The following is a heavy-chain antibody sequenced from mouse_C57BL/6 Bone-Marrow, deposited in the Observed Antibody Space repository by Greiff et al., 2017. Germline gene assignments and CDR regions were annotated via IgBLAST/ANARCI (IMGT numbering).Heavy chain of an antibody. CDR3: AKHEHHSFAS. D-gene: IGHD1-2*01. CDR1: EYEFPSHD. V-gene: IGHV5-2*01. J-gene: IGHJ3*01. CDR2: INSDGGST. Sequence: EVKLMESGGGLVQPGESLKLSCESNEYEFPSHDMSWVRKTQEKRLELVAAINSDGGSTYCPDTMERRFIITRDNTKKTLNLQMSSLRSEDTALYYCAKHEHHSFASWGQGTLVTVSA.